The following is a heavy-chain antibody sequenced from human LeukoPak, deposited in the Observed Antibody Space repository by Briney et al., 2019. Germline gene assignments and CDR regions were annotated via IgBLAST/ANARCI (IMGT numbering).Heavy chain of an antibody. D-gene: IGHD1-26*01. CDR3: ARASRSGSHSIDY. CDR1: GYTFTSYG. J-gene: IGHJ4*02. V-gene: IGHV1-8*02. Sequence: ASVKVSCKASGYTFTSYGISWVRQAPGQGLEWMGWMNPNSGNTGYAQKFQGRVTMTRNTSISTAYMELSSLRSEDTAVYYCARASRSGSHSIDYWGQGTLVTVSS. CDR2: MNPNSGNT.